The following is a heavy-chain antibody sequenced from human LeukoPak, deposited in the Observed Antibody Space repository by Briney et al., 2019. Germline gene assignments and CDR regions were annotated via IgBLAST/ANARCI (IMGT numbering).Heavy chain of an antibody. J-gene: IGHJ4*02. CDR2: ISGSGGST. CDR3: AKDLGGRYGGNSGSGY. D-gene: IGHD4-23*01. V-gene: IGHV3-23*01. Sequence: GGSLRLSCAASGFTFSSYAMSWVRQAPGKGLEWVSAISGSGGSTYYADSVKGRFTISRDNSKNTLYLQMNSLRAEDTAVYYCAKDLGGRYGGNSGSGYWGQGTLVTVSS. CDR1: GFTFSSYA.